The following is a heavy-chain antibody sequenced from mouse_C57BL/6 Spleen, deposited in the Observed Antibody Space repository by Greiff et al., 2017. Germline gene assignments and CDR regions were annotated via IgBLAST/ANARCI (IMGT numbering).Heavy chain of an antibody. CDR2: IWRGGST. Sequence: VKLMESGPGLVQPSQSLSITCTVSGFSLTSYGVHWVRQSPGKGLEWLGVIWRGGSTDYNAAFMSRLSITKDNSKSQVFFKMNSLQSDDTAIYYCAKGSLYYAMDYWGQGTSVTVSS. CDR3: AKGSLYYAMDY. J-gene: IGHJ4*01. CDR1: GFSLTSYG. D-gene: IGHD6-1*01. V-gene: IGHV2-5*01.